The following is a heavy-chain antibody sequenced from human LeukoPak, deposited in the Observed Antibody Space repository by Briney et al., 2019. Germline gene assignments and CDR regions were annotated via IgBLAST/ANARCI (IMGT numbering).Heavy chain of an antibody. CDR1: GYTFTSYD. J-gene: IGHJ4*02. CDR2: MNPNSGNT. Sequence: ASVKVSCKASGYTFTSYDINWVRQATGQGLEWMGWMNPNSGNTGYAQNFQGRVTMTRNTSISTAFLELSSLRSDDTAVYYCARGQFPLYCTTTSCYEFDYWGRGTLVTVSS. D-gene: IGHD2-2*01. V-gene: IGHV1-8*01. CDR3: ARGQFPLYCTTTSCYEFDY.